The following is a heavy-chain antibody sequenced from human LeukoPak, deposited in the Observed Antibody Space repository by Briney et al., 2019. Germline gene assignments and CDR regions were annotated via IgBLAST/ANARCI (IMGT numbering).Heavy chain of an antibody. D-gene: IGHD3-10*01. CDR1: GFTFSSYW. CDR3: ARVYYYGPGYFDY. CDR2: IKQDGSEK. J-gene: IGHJ4*02. Sequence: GGSLRLSCAASGFTFSSYWMSWVRQAPGKGLEWEANIKQDGSEKYYVDSVKGRFTISRDNAKNSLYLQMNSLRAEDTAVYYCARVYYYGPGYFDYWGQGTLVTVSS. V-gene: IGHV3-7*01.